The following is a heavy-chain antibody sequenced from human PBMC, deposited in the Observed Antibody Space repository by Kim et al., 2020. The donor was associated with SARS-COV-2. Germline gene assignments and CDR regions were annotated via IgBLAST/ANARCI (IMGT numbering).Heavy chain of an antibody. J-gene: IGHJ4*02. D-gene: IGHD3-9*01. Sequence: YAAPVKGRLTISRDDSKNTLYLQMNSLKTEDTAVYYCTTDFLVDWLRFDYWGQGTLVTVSS. CDR3: TTDFLVDWLRFDY. V-gene: IGHV3-15*01.